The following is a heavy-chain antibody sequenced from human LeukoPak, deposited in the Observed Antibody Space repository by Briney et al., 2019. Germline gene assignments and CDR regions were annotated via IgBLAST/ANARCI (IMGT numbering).Heavy chain of an antibody. J-gene: IGHJ4*02. CDR2: INHSGST. D-gene: IGHD6-19*01. Sequence: SETLSLTCAVYGGSFSGYYWXXXXXXXXXXXEWXGEINHSGSTNYNPSLKSRVXXXVDTSKNQFSLKLSSVTAADTAVYYCARGSSSGWPYWGQGTLVTVSS. CDR3: ARGSSSGWPY. V-gene: IGHV4-34*01. CDR1: GGSFSGYY.